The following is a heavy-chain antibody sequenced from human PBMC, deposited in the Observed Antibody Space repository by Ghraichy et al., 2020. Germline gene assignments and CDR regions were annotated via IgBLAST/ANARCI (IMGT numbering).Heavy chain of an antibody. CDR3: ARDSGSGSYSGY. V-gene: IGHV3-74*03. CDR2: VNTDGRIT. J-gene: IGHJ4*02. Sequence: GGSLRLSCAASGFTFSTYWMHWVRQAPGKGLVWVSRVNTDGRITKYADSVKGRFTISRDNAGNTLYLQMNSLRAEDTAIYYCARDSGSGSYSGYWGQGTLVTVSS. CDR1: GFTFSTYW. D-gene: IGHD1-26*01.